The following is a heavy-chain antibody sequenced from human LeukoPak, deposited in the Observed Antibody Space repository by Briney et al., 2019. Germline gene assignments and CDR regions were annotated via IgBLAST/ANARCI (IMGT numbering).Heavy chain of an antibody. D-gene: IGHD3-22*01. Sequence: ASVKVSCKASGYTFTSYDINWVRQATGQGPEWMGWMDPNSGNTGYAQKFQGRVTMTRNTSISTAYMELSSLRSEDTAVYYCARGLFYYDSSGPYYYYYMDVWGKGTTVTVSS. CDR2: MDPNSGNT. CDR3: ARGLFYYDSSGPYYYYYMDV. V-gene: IGHV1-8*01. J-gene: IGHJ6*03. CDR1: GYTFTSYD.